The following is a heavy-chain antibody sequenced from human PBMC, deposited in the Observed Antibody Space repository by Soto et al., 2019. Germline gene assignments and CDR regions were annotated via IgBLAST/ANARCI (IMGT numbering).Heavy chain of an antibody. CDR1: GYSFTSDW. Sequence: GESLKISCKGSGYSFTSDWIGWARQMPGKGLEWMGIIYPGDSDTRYSPSFQGQVTISADKSISTAYLQWSSLKASDTAMYYCARYRYYYDSSGYYAYYYYYGMDVWGQGTTVTVSS. V-gene: IGHV5-51*01. CDR3: ARYRYYYDSSGYYAYYYYYGMDV. D-gene: IGHD3-22*01. J-gene: IGHJ6*02. CDR2: IYPGDSDT.